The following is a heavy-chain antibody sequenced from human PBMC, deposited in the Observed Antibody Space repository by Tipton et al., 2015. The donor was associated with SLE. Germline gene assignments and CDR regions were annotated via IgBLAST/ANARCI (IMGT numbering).Heavy chain of an antibody. D-gene: IGHD3-22*01. J-gene: IGHJ3*02. CDR1: GGSISSAGYS. Sequence: TLSLTCAVSGGSISSAGYSWTWIRQPPGKGLEWIGYIYHSGSTYYNPSLKSRVTISVDTSKNQFSLKLSSVTAADTAVYYCASLSSARRAFDIWGQGTMVTVSS. CDR2: IYHSGST. CDR3: ASLSSARRAFDI. V-gene: IGHV4-30-2*01.